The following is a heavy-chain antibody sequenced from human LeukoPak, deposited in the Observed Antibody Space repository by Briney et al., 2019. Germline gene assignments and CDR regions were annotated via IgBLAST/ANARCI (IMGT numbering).Heavy chain of an antibody. CDR1: GASISSGSYH. CDR2: IYSSGNT. Sequence: SETLSLTCSVSGASISSGSYHWNWIRQPAGKGLEWIGRIYSSGNTNYNPSLKSRVAISVDTSKNHFSLKLSSVTAADTAVYYCARGDGGGVYDSRGYYLSEVLNYFDYWGQGTLVTVSS. V-gene: IGHV4-61*02. D-gene: IGHD3-22*01. J-gene: IGHJ4*02. CDR3: ARGDGGGVYDSRGYYLSEVLNYFDY.